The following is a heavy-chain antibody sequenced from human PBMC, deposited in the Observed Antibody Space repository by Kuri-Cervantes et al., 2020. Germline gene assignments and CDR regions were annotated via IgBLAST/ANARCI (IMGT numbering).Heavy chain of an antibody. Sequence: KVSCKGSGYSFTSYWIGWVRQMPGKGLEWMGIIYPGDSDTRYSPSFQGQVTISADKSISTAYLQWSSLKASDTAMYYCARHEPPGYDILTGYYRNDAFDIWGQGTMVTVSS. CDR2: IYPGDSDT. CDR1: GYSFTSYW. CDR3: ARHEPPGYDILTGYYRNDAFDI. J-gene: IGHJ3*02. D-gene: IGHD3-9*01. V-gene: IGHV5-51*01.